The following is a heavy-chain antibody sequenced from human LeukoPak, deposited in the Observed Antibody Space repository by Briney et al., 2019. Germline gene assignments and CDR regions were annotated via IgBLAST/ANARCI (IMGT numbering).Heavy chain of an antibody. V-gene: IGHV4-31*03. CDR2: IYYSGST. CDR3: ARTEAPYYYNSSGYYPEYFQH. Sequence: SQTLSLTCTVSGGSISSGGYYWSWIRQHPRKGLEWIGYIYYSGSTYYNPSLKSRVTISVDTSKNQFSLKLSSVTAADTAVYYCARTEAPYYYNSSGYYPEYFQHWGQGTLVTVSS. D-gene: IGHD3-22*01. CDR1: GGSISSGGYY. J-gene: IGHJ1*01.